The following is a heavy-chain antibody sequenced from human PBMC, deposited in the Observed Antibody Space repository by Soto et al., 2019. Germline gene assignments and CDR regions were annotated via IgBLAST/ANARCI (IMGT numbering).Heavy chain of an antibody. Sequence: EVQLVESGGGLVQPGRSLRLSCAASGFTFDDYAMHWVRQAPGKGLEWVSGISWNSGSIGYADSVKGRFTISRDNAKNSLYLQMTSLRAEDTALYYCAKDIGSSGWSRPFDYWGQGTLVTVSS. CDR1: GFTFDDYA. V-gene: IGHV3-9*01. CDR3: AKDIGSSGWSRPFDY. D-gene: IGHD6-19*01. CDR2: ISWNSGSI. J-gene: IGHJ4*02.